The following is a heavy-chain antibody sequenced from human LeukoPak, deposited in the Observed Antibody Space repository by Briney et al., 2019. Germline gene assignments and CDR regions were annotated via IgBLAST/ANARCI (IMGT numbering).Heavy chain of an antibody. D-gene: IGHD1-26*01. CDR2: SYTSGST. V-gene: IGHV4-61*02. J-gene: IGHJ5*02. CDR1: GGSINGDSYQ. CDR3: ARGRGGTYYWYDP. Sequence: PSQTLSLTCTVSGGSINGDSYQWSWSRQPAGKGMECIGRSYTSGSTNYNPSLKNRATISVDTSKNQFSLKLTSVTAADTAVYYCARGRGGTYYWYDPWGQATLVTVSS.